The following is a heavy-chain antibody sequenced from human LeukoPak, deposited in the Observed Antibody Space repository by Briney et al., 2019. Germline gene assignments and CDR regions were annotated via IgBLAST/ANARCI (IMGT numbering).Heavy chain of an antibody. Sequence: GGSLTLSCVASGFTFRSYDMFWVRQPTGKGLEWVSGIGTACDTNYADSVKGRFTISRENAKNSLYLQMNSLRAGDTAVYYCARGSSYDILSRYYGMDVWGQGTTVTVSS. V-gene: IGHV3-13*04. J-gene: IGHJ6*02. CDR1: GFTFRSYD. CDR2: IGTACDT. CDR3: ARGSSYDILSRYYGMDV. D-gene: IGHD3-9*01.